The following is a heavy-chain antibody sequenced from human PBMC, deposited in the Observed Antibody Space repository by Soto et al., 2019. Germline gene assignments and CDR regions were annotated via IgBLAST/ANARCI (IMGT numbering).Heavy chain of an antibody. CDR2: IYHSGST. J-gene: IGHJ3*02. D-gene: IGHD2-2*01. CDR3: ATYQLLILSAFDI. V-gene: IGHV4-4*02. CDR1: GGSISSSNW. Sequence: QVQLQESGPGLVKPSGTLSLTCAVSGGSISSSNWWSWVRQPPGKGLEWIGEIYHSGSTNYNPSLKSRVTISVYKSKNQFSLKLSSVTAADTAVYYWATYQLLILSAFDIWGQGTMVTVSS.